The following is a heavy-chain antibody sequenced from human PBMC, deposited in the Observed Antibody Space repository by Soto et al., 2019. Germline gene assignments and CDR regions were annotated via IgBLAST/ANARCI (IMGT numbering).Heavy chain of an antibody. V-gene: IGHV4-59*01. J-gene: IGHJ4*02. CDR2: IYYSGST. CDR3: ARRYGGNFDY. D-gene: IGHD3-16*01. Sequence: PSETPSLPRTVSGGSLSRYYWSWIRQPPGKGLEWIGYIYYSGSTNYNPSLKSRVTISVDTSKNQFSLKLSSVTAADTAVYYCARRYGGNFDYWGQGTLVTVSS. CDR1: GGSLSRYY.